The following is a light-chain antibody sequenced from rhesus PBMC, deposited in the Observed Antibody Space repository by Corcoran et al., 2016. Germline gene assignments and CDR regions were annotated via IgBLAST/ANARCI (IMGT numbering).Light chain of an antibody. V-gene: IGKV1-25*01. J-gene: IGKJ1*01. CDR3: QQYNSLRT. CDR2: YAT. Sequence: DIQMTQSPSSVSASVGDRVTITCRASQGISSYLAWYQQKPGKAPKLLIYYATTLQSGVPSRFSGSGSWTEFTLTISSLQPEDFATYYCQQYNSLRTFGQGTKVEIK. CDR1: QGISSY.